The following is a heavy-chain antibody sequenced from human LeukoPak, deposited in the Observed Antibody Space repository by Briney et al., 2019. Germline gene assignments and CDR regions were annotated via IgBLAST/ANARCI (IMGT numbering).Heavy chain of an antibody. CDR2: IYYSGST. J-gene: IGHJ3*02. D-gene: IGHD3-10*01. CDR3: ARHSRGSGSLHAFDI. Sequence: SETLSLTCTVSGGSICSYYWSWIRQPPGKGLEWIGYIYYSGSTNYNPSLKSRVTISVDTSKNQFSLKLSSVTAADTAVYYCARHSRGSGSLHAFDIWGQGTMVTV. V-gene: IGHV4-59*08. CDR1: GGSICSYY.